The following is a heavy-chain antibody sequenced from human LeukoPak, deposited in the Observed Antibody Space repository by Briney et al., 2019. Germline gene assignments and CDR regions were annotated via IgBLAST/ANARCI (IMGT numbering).Heavy chain of an antibody. Sequence: GGSLRLSCAASGFTFSNYAMSWVRLAPGKGLEWVSIISATGVNTYYADSVKGRFTISRDNSKNTLYLQMNSLRAEDTAVYCCARQPAGYSYGAGAFDIWGQGTMVTVSS. CDR1: GFTFSNYA. D-gene: IGHD5-18*01. J-gene: IGHJ3*02. CDR2: ISATGVNT. V-gene: IGHV3-23*01. CDR3: ARQPAGYSYGAGAFDI.